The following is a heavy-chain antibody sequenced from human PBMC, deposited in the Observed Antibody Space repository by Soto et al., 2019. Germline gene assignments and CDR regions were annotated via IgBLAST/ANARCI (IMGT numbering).Heavy chain of an antibody. V-gene: IGHV1-69*13. D-gene: IGHD6-13*01. CDR2: IIPIFGTA. J-gene: IGHJ6*02. Sequence: SVKVSCKASGGTFSSYAISWVRQAPGQGLEWMGGIIPIFGTANYAQKFQGRVTITADESTSTAYMELSSLRSEDTAVYYCARDLRLIRQQLDYYYYYGMDVWGQGTTVTVSS. CDR1: GGTFSSYA. CDR3: ARDLRLIRQQLDYYYYYGMDV.